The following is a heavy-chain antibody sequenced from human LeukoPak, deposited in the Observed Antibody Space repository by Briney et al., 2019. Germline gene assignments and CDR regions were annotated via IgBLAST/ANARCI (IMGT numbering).Heavy chain of an antibody. CDR3: ARESLWYGDLLSPYFDY. Sequence: GGSLRLSCVGSGLSLSSYWMTWVRQAPGKGLEWVADIKKGGSAEYYVDSVKGRFTISRDNAKNSLFLQMNSLRAEDTAVYYCARESLWYGDLLSPYFDYWGQGALVTVSS. CDR1: GLSLSSYW. V-gene: IGHV3-7*01. CDR2: IKKGGSAE. D-gene: IGHD3-10*01. J-gene: IGHJ4*02.